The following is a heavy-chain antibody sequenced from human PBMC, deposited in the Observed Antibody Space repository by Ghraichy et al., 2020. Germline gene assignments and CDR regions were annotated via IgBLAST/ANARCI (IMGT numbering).Heavy chain of an antibody. V-gene: IGHV4-39*01. D-gene: IGHD5-24*01. CDR1: GDSISSSHYY. CDR3: ARRGRDGYNYFDY. Sequence: SETLSLTCSVSGDSISSSHYYWGWIRQPPGQGLEWIGNIYYTGGTYYNPSLQSRVTISVDTSKNQFSLKLSSMTAADTAVYYCARRGRDGYNYFDYWGQGTLVTVSS. J-gene: IGHJ4*02. CDR2: IYYTGGT.